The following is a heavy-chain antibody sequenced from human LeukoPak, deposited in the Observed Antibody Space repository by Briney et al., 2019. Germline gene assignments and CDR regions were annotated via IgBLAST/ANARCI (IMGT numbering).Heavy chain of an antibody. V-gene: IGHV1-18*01. CDR3: ARDHPIVVVPAAPQTDAFDI. D-gene: IGHD2-2*01. J-gene: IGHJ3*02. CDR2: ISAYNGNT. CDR1: GYTFTSYG. Sequence: GASVKASCKASGYTFTSYGISWVRQAPGQGLEWMGWISAYNGNTNYAQKLQGRVTMTTDTSTSTAYMELRSLRSDDTAVYYCARDHPIVVVPAAPQTDAFDIWGQGTMVTVSS.